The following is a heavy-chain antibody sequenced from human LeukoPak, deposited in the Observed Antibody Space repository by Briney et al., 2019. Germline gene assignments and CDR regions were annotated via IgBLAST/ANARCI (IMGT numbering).Heavy chain of an antibody. CDR3: ARDPLTYYDFWSGFTSSVY. J-gene: IGHJ4*02. CDR2: IFPSGST. Sequence: SETLSLTCAVSGGSMSSGDYSWSWIRQPPGKGLEWIGYIFPSGSTYYNPSLKSRVTISVDTSKNQFSLKLSSVTAADTAVYYCARDPLTYYDFWSGFTSSVYWGQGTLVTVSS. CDR1: GGSMSSGDYS. D-gene: IGHD3-3*01. V-gene: IGHV4-30-2*01.